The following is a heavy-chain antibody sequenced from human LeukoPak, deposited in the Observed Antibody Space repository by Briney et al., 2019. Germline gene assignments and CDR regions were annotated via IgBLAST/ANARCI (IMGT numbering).Heavy chain of an antibody. CDR2: IGTAGDT. CDR3: ARAQSGSYYPGYAFDI. CDR1: GFTFSSYG. D-gene: IGHD1-26*01. Sequence: TGGSLRLSCAASGFTFSSYGMHWVRHATGKGLEWVSAIGTAGDTYYPGSVKGRFTISRENAKNSLYLQMNSLRAEDTAVYYCARAQSGSYYPGYAFDIWGQGTMVTVSS. V-gene: IGHV3-13*01. J-gene: IGHJ3*02.